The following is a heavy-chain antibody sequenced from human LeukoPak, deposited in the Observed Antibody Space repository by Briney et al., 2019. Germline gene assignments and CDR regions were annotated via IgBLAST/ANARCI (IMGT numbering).Heavy chain of an antibody. V-gene: IGHV3-23*01. D-gene: IGHD3-22*01. CDR3: AIDETYYYDSSGYPGFYY. Sequence: GGSLRLSCAASGFTFSSYAMSWVRQAPGKGLEWVSAISGSGGSTYYADSVKGRFTISRDNSKNTLYLQMNSLRAEDTAVYFCAIDETYYYDSSGYPGFYYWGQGTLVTVSS. CDR2: ISGSGGST. J-gene: IGHJ4*02. CDR1: GFTFSSYA.